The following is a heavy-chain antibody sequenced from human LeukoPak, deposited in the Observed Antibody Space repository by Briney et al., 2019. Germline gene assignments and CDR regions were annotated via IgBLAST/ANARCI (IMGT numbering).Heavy chain of an antibody. CDR3: ALCPEEWPYRDYYYYMDV. V-gene: IGHV1-18*01. Sequence: ASVKVSCKASGYTFTSYGISWVGQAPGQRLEWMGWISAYNGNTNYAQKLQGRVTMTTDTSTSTAYMELRSLRSDDTAVYYCALCPEEWPYRDYYYYMDVWGKGTTVTVSS. CDR1: GYTFTSYG. CDR2: ISAYNGNT. J-gene: IGHJ6*03. D-gene: IGHD3-3*01.